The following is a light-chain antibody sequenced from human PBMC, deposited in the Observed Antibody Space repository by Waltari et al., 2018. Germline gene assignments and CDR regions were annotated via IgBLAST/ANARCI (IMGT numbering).Light chain of an antibody. V-gene: IGLV2-14*03. CDR3: SSYISSSTLEL. CDR2: DVS. Sequence: QSALTQPASVSGSPGQSITIPCTGTSGDVGAYNYVSWYQQHPGKAPKLMIFDVSNRPSGVCNRFSGSTSGNTASLTISGLQAEDEADYYCSSYISSSTLELFGGGTSLTVL. CDR1: SGDVGAYNY. J-gene: IGLJ2*01.